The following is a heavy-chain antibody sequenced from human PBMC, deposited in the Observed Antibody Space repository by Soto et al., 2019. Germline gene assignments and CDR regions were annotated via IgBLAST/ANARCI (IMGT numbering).Heavy chain of an antibody. J-gene: IGHJ5*01. Sequence: GGSLRLSCAASGFTFSTYDMHWIRQATGKGLEWVSTIGTAGDTYYPGSVKGRFTISRENAKNSLYLQMNSLRAGDTAVYYCARGGMGSVGSWFDSWGQGTLVTVSS. D-gene: IGHD1-26*01. CDR2: IGTAGDT. CDR1: GFTFSTYD. V-gene: IGHV3-13*01. CDR3: ARGGMGSVGSWFDS.